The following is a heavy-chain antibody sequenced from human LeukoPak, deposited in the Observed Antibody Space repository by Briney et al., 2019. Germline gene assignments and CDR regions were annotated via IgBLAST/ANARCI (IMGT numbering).Heavy chain of an antibody. D-gene: IGHD3-22*01. J-gene: IGHJ4*02. CDR1: GYTFTSYY. CDR3: ARSYYHDSSDYYFPTDY. Sequence: ASVKVSCKASGYTFTSYYMHWMRQAPGQGLEWMGIINPSGGTTTYAQKFQGRVTMTRDTSTSTVYMELSSLRSEDTAVYYCARSYYHDSSDYYFPTDYWGQGTLVTVSS. V-gene: IGHV1-46*01. CDR2: INPSGGTT.